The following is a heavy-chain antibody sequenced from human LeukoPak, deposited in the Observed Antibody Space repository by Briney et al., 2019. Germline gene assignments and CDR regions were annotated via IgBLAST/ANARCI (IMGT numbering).Heavy chain of an antibody. V-gene: IGHV3-66*01. CDR2: IYSGGST. CDR1: GFTVSSNY. CDR3: ARTDAGYSSGSIDY. J-gene: IGHJ4*02. Sequence: GGSLRLSCAASGFTVSSNYMSWVRQAPGKGLEWVSVIYSGGSTYYADSVKGRFTISRDNSKITLYLQMNSLRAEDTAVYYCARTDAGYSSGSIDYWGQGTLVTVSS. D-gene: IGHD6-19*01.